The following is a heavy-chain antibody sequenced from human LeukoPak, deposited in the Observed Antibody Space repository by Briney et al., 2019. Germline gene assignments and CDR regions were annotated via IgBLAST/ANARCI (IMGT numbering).Heavy chain of an antibody. J-gene: IGHJ4*02. CDR3: AKERDTAMVTIDY. Sequence: PGESLILSGTASGFTFSSYGMNWVRQAPGKGLEWVEFIRYDGSNKYYADSVKGRFTNSRDNSKNTLYLQMNSLRAEDTAVYYCAKERDTAMVTIDYWGQGTLVTVSS. CDR2: IRYDGSNK. V-gene: IGHV3-30*02. D-gene: IGHD5-18*01. CDR1: GFTFSSYG.